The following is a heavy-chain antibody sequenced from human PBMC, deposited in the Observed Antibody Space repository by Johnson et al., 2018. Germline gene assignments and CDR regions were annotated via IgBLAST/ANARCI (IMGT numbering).Heavy chain of an antibody. CDR2: IWYDGNTK. CDR1: GFSFSNHA. J-gene: IGHJ6*02. V-gene: IGHV3-33*01. CDR3: ARMDV. Sequence: QVQLVQSGGGVVQPGKSLRLSCVASGFSFSNHAMHWVRQAPGKGLEWVAVIWYDGNTKYYADSVKGRFTISRDNAKNSLYLQMNSLRAEDTAVYYCARMDVWGQGTTVTVSS.